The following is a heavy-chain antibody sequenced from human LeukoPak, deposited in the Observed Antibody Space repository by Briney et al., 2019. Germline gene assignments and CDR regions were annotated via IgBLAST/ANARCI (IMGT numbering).Heavy chain of an antibody. CDR2: ISAYNGNT. CDR1: GYTFTSYG. CDR3: AREFLGSYYYDSSGSPTLDY. V-gene: IGHV1-18*03. D-gene: IGHD3-22*01. Sequence: ASVKVSCKASGYTFTSYGISWVRQAPGQGLEWMGWISAYNGNTNYAQKLQGRVTMTTDTSTSTAYMELRSLRSDDMAVYYCAREFLGSYYYDSSGSPTLDYWGQGTLVTVSS. J-gene: IGHJ4*02.